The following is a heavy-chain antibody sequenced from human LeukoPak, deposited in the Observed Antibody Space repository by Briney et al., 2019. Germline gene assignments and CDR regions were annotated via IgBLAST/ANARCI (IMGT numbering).Heavy chain of an antibody. D-gene: IGHD5-24*01. Sequence: SVKVSCKASGFTFTSSAMQWVRQARGQRLEWIGWIIVGSGNTNYAQKFQERVTITRDMSTSTAYMELSSLRSEDTAVYYCAAASEMATIGYYFDYWGQGTLVTVSS. CDR2: IIVGSGNT. J-gene: IGHJ4*02. CDR1: GFTFTSSA. V-gene: IGHV1-58*02. CDR3: AAASEMATIGYYFDY.